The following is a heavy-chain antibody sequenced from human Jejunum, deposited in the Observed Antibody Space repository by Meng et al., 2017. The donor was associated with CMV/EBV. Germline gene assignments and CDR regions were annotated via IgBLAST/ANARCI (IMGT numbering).Heavy chain of an antibody. CDR3: AKDRGGSDDAYDV. Sequence: CGLTFSSYAMNWVRQAPGKGLEWISVFYISGRSTYYADSVKGRFTISRDNSKNMVYLQMNSLRVEDTAVYYCAKDRGGSDDAYDVWGQGATVTVSS. D-gene: IGHD3-16*01. V-gene: IGHV3-23*03. CDR1: GLTFSSYA. CDR2: FYISGRST. J-gene: IGHJ3*01.